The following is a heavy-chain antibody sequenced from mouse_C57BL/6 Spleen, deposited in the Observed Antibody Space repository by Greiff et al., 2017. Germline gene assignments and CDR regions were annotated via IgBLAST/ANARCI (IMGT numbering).Heavy chain of an antibody. D-gene: IGHD1-1*01. CDR1: GYTFTSYW. Sequence: QVQLQQPGAELVRPGSSVKLSCKASGYTFTSYWMHWVKQRPIQGLEGIGNIDPSDSETHYNQKFKDKATLTVDKSSSTAYMQLSSLTSEDSAVYYCARGDYGSSTIAYWGQGTLVTVSA. J-gene: IGHJ3*01. CDR2: IDPSDSET. V-gene: IGHV1-52*01. CDR3: ARGDYGSSTIAY.